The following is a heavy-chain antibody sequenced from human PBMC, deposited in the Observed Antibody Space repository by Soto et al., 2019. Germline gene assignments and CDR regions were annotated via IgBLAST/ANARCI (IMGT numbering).Heavy chain of an antibody. CDR3: ARLFAGATGNCYFDL. V-gene: IGHV4-34*01. J-gene: IGHJ2*01. CDR2: ITHSGGI. Sequence: QVQLQQWGAGLLKPSETLSLTCAVYGGSFSGYYWSWVRQPPGKGLEWIGEITHSGGINYNPSLKSRVTMSLDTSKSQFSLRLNSVSHADTAVYYCARLFAGATGNCYFDLWGRGTLVTVSS. CDR1: GGSFSGYY. D-gene: IGHD1-1*01.